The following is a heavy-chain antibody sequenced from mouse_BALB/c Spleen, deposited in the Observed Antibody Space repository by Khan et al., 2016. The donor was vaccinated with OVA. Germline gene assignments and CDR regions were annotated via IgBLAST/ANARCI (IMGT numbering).Heavy chain of an antibody. J-gene: IGHJ4*01. CDR1: GFSLTSYG. CDR3: ANFDDGYYAVDC. CDR2: IWGDGNT. D-gene: IGHD1-2*01. V-gene: IGHV2-3*01. Sequence: QVQLKESGPGLVAPSQSLSITCTVSGFSLTSYGVTWVRQPPGKGLEWLGVIWGDGNTNYHSALISRLSISKDNSKSQVFLILNSLHTDATATYFWANFDDGYYAVDCWGQGTSVTVSS.